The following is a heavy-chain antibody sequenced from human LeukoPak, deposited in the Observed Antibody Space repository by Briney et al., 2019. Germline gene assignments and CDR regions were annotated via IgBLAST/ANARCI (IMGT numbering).Heavy chain of an antibody. D-gene: IGHD3-16*01. J-gene: IGHJ4*02. CDR2: IYYSGST. CDR1: GGSISSYY. CDR3: ARVPPPLGYFDY. Sequence: SETLSLTCTVSGGSISSYYWCWIRQPPGKGLEWIGYIYYSGSTNYNPSLKSRVTISVDTSKNQFSLKLSSVTAADTAVYYCARVPPPLGYFDYWGQGTLVTVSS. V-gene: IGHV4-59*01.